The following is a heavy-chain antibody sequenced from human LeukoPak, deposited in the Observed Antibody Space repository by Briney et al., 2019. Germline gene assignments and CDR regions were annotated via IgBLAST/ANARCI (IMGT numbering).Heavy chain of an antibody. CDR1: GVSISTYS. V-gene: IGHV4-59*01. Sequence: PSETLSLTCSVSGVSISTYSWSWIRQPPGTGLEWIASVQYTGSTTYNPSLRSRLTISADTSKSQFSLKLSSVTTADTAVYYCARVERNWSGYYAKVYYCDYWGQGTLVTVSS. CDR3: ARVERNWSGYYAKVYYCDY. D-gene: IGHD3-3*01. CDR2: VQYTGST. J-gene: IGHJ4*02.